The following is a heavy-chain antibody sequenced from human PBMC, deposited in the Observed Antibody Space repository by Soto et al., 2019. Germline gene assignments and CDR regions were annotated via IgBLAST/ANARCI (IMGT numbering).Heavy chain of an antibody. Sequence: EVQLVESGGGLVQPGGSLRLSCAASGFTFSSYWMSWVRQAPGKGLEWVANIKQDGSEKYYVDSVKGRFTISRDNAKNSLYLQMNSLRAEDTAVYYCAREWGKYSGYETVYWGQGTLVTVSS. CDR3: AREWGKYSGYETVY. V-gene: IGHV3-7*01. CDR1: GFTFSSYW. CDR2: IKQDGSEK. D-gene: IGHD5-12*01. J-gene: IGHJ4*02.